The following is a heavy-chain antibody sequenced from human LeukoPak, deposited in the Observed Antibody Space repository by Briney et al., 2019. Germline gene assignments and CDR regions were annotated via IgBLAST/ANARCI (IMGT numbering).Heavy chain of an antibody. D-gene: IGHD4-17*01. Sequence: PGGSLRLSCAASGFTFDDYAMHWVRQAPGKGLEWVSGISWNSGSIGYADSVKGRFTISRDNAKNSLYLQMNSLRAEDTALYYCAKAAGGGLRPRPDYWGQGTLVTVSS. CDR1: GFTFDDYA. J-gene: IGHJ4*02. CDR2: ISWNSGSI. CDR3: AKAAGGGLRPRPDY. V-gene: IGHV3-9*01.